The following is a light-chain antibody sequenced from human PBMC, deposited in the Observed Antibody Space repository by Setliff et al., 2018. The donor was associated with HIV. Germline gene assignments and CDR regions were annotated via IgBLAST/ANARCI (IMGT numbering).Light chain of an antibody. CDR1: SSDVGGYNS. V-gene: IGLV2-14*01. J-gene: IGLJ1*01. CDR2: EVT. Sequence: QSALTQPASVSGSPGQSITISCTGTSSDVGGYNSVSWFQQHPGKAPTLIIFEVTNRPSGVSNRFSGSKSGNTASLTISGLQAEDEADYYCSSYTRYTTSVFGTGTKSPS. CDR3: SSYTRYTTSV.